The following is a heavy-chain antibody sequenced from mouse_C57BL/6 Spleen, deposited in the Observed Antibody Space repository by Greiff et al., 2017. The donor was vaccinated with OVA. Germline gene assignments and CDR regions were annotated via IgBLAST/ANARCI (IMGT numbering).Heavy chain of an antibody. CDR2: INPSSGYT. CDR3: AKIYDGYLNAMDY. Sequence: VQLQQSGAELAKPGASVKLSCKASGYTFTSYWMHWVNQRPGQGLEWIGYINPSSGYTKYNQKFKDKATLTADKSSSTAYMQLSSLTYEDSAVYYCAKIYDGYLNAMDYWGQGTSVTVSS. V-gene: IGHV1-7*01. D-gene: IGHD2-3*01. J-gene: IGHJ4*01. CDR1: GYTFTSYW.